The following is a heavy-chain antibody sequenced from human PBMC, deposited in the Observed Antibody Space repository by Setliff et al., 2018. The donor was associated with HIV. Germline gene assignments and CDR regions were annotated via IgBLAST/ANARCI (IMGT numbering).Heavy chain of an antibody. Sequence: SETLSLTCTVSGGSIGGHYWSWIRQPPGKGLEWIGYIYYSGSTNYNPSLKSRVTISVDTSKNQFSLKLSSVTAADTAVYYCATYADRESNRFDPWGQGILVTVSS. D-gene: IGHD3-10*01. CDR2: IYYSGST. J-gene: IGHJ5*02. V-gene: IGHV4-59*08. CDR3: ATYADRESNRFDP. CDR1: GGSIGGHY.